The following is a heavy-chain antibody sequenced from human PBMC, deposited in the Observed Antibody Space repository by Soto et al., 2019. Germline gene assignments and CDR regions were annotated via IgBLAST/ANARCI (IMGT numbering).Heavy chain of an antibody. CDR1: GFTFTSSA. D-gene: IGHD3-3*01. CDR3: AADSSDYDFWSGYYGRFDP. Sequence: QMQLVQSGPEVKKPGTSVKVSCKASGFTFTSSAMQWVRQARGQRLEWIGWIVVGSGNTNYAQKFQERVTITRDMSTSTAYMELSSLRSEDTAVYYCAADSSDYDFWSGYYGRFDPWGQGTLVTVSS. CDR2: IVVGSGNT. V-gene: IGHV1-58*02. J-gene: IGHJ5*02.